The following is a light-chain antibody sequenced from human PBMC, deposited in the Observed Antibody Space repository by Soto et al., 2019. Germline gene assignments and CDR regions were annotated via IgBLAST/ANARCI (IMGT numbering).Light chain of an antibody. CDR1: QGIAPY. CDR3: QQYNNWPRT. V-gene: IGKV1-27*01. J-gene: IGKJ1*01. CDR2: ATS. Sequence: DVQITQSPSSLSAFVGDRVTITCRASQGIAPYLAWFQQKPGKVPKLLIYATSTLQSGVPSRFSGSGSGTDFTLTVTSLQPEDVGTYYCQQYNNWPRTFGQGTKVEIK.